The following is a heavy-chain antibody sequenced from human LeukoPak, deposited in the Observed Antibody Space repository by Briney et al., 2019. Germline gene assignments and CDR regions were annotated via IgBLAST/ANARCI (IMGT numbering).Heavy chain of an antibody. CDR3: ARDVNTMVRGVIGY. Sequence: ASVKVSCKASGYTFTSYGISWVRQAPGQGLEWMGWISAYNGNTNYAQKLQGRVTMTTDTSTSTAYMELRSLRSDDTAVYYCARDVNTMVRGVIGYWGQGTLVTVSS. V-gene: IGHV1-18*01. CDR1: GYTFTSYG. CDR2: ISAYNGNT. J-gene: IGHJ4*02. D-gene: IGHD3-10*01.